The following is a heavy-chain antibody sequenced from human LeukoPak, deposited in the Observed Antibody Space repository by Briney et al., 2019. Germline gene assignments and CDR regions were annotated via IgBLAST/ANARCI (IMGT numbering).Heavy chain of an antibody. D-gene: IGHD6-19*01. V-gene: IGHV4-59*12. J-gene: IGHJ4*02. CDR1: GGSISSYY. Sequence: SETLSLTCTVSGGSISSYYWSWIRQPPGKGLEGIGNIYYSGSTNYNPSLESRVAISADMSKNQFSLKLTSVTGADTAVYYCAGERGEEYSSGWYKRNYFDNWGQGIRVTVSS. CDR3: AGERGEEYSSGWYKRNYFDN. CDR2: IYYSGST.